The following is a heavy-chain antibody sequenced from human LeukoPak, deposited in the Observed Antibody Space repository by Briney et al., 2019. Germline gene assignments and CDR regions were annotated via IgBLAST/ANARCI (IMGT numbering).Heavy chain of an antibody. CDR1: GGSFSGYY. CDR2: INHSGST. D-gene: IGHD3-3*01. J-gene: IGHJ4*02. Sequence: KPSETLSLTCAVYGGSFSGYYWSWIRQPPGKGLEWIGEINHSGSTNYNPSLKSRVTISVDTSKNQFSLKLSSVTAADTAVYYCARDLARGRSGLDYWGQGTLVTVSS. V-gene: IGHV4-34*01. CDR3: ARDLARGRSGLDY.